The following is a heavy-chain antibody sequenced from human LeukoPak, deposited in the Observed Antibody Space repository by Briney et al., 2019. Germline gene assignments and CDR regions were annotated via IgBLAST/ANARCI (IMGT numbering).Heavy chain of an antibody. CDR1: GFTFSSYG. D-gene: IGHD3-3*01. Sequence: GGSLRLSCAASGFTFSSYGMPWVRQAPGKGLEWVAVISYDGSNKYYADSVKGRFTISRDNSKNTLYLQMNSLRAEDTAVYYCAKTTDRYYDFWSGYRGYYGMDVWGQGTTVTVSS. V-gene: IGHV3-30*18. J-gene: IGHJ6*02. CDR2: ISYDGSNK. CDR3: AKTTDRYYDFWSGYRGYYGMDV.